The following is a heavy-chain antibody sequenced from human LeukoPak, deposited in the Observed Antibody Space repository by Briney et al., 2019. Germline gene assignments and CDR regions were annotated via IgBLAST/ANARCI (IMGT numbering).Heavy chain of an antibody. V-gene: IGHV3-48*04. J-gene: IGHJ4*02. CDR2: IRGSSNTI. Sequence: GGSLRLSCAASGFTFSTYSMNWVRQAPGKGLEWLSYIRGSSNTIHYADSVKGRFTISRDNAKNSVYLQTNSLRVEDTAVCYCARVVTGSGSYLDYWGQGTLVTVSS. CDR3: ARVVTGSGSYLDY. CDR1: GFTFSTYS. D-gene: IGHD3-10*01.